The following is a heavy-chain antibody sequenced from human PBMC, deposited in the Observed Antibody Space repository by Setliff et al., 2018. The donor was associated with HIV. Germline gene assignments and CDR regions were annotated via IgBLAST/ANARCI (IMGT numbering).Heavy chain of an antibody. Sequence: SETLSLTCTVSGVSISSTNYYWAWIRQPPGGGLEWIGNILYGGTTFYNPSLRSRVTISVDTSKNQFSLKLSSVTAADTAVYYCARPQLGWGGGSHFDLWGQGTLVTVSS. CDR2: ILYGGTT. V-gene: IGHV4-39*01. J-gene: IGHJ4*02. D-gene: IGHD1-1*01. CDR1: GVSISSTNYY. CDR3: ARPQLGWGGGSHFDL.